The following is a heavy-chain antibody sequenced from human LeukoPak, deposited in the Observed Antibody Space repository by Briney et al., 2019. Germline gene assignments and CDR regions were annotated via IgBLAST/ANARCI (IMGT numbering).Heavy chain of an antibody. J-gene: IGHJ4*02. V-gene: IGHV1-2*02. CDR3: ARAKLRYFDWLLASSPYFDY. Sequence: GASVKVSCKASGYTFTGYYMHWVRQAPGQGLEWMGWINPNSGGTNYAQKFQGRVTMTRDTSISTAYMELSRLRSDDTAVYYSARAKLRYFDWLLASSPYFDYWGQGTLVTVSS. CDR2: INPNSGGT. CDR1: GYTFTGYY. D-gene: IGHD3-9*01.